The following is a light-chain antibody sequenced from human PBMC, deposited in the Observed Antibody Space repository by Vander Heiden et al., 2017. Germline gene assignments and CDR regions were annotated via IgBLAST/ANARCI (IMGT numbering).Light chain of an antibody. CDR2: KDS. CDR3: KSADSSGTYRV. J-gene: IGLJ3*02. CDR1: ALPKQD. V-gene: IGLV3-25*03. Sequence: SYELPQPPSVSVSPGQTARITCSGDALPKQDAYWYQQKPGKDPVLVIYKDSERPSGIPERFSGSSSGTTVTLTISGVQAEDEADYYCKSADSSGTYRVFGGGTKLTVL.